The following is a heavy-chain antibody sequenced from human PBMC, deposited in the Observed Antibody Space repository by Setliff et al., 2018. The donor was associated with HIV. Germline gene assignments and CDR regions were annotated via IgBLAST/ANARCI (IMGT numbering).Heavy chain of an antibody. CDR1: GGYISSTKW. D-gene: IGHD3-22*01. Sequence: KTSETLSLTCAVSGGYISSTKWWSWVRQSPGKGLEWIGEISHSGTTNYNPSLKSRVTMSVDKSKNQFSLKLSSVTAADTAVYYCARDPKHSSSGDLEYWSQGTLVTVSS. CDR2: ISHSGTT. J-gene: IGHJ4*02. CDR3: ARDPKHSSSGDLEY. V-gene: IGHV4-4*02.